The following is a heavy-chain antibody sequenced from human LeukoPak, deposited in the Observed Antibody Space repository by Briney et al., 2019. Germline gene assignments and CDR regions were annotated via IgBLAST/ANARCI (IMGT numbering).Heavy chain of an antibody. CDR2: INPSGGST. D-gene: IGHD3-3*01. V-gene: IGHV1-46*01. CDR3: ARERSGYYIDY. CDR1: GYTFTYYF. Sequence: ASVKVSCKASGYTFTYYFMHWVRQAPGQGLEWMGMINPSGGSTNYAQKLQGRVTMTTDTSTSTAYMELRSLRSDDTAVYYCARERSGYYIDYWGQGTLVTVSS. J-gene: IGHJ4*02.